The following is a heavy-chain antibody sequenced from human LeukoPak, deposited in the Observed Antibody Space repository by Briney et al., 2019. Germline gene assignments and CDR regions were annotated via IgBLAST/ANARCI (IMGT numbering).Heavy chain of an antibody. CDR2: IYDSGRA. CDR1: GGFISSGGYS. Sequence: SQTLSLTCAVSGGFISSGGYSWSWIRQPPGKGLEWIGYIYDSGRAYYNPSLQSRVIISVDTSKNQFSLKLSSVTAADTAVYYCARHGRGYSYGHYFDYWGQGTLVTVSS. V-gene: IGHV4-30-4*07. J-gene: IGHJ4*02. D-gene: IGHD5-18*01. CDR3: ARHGRGYSYGHYFDY.